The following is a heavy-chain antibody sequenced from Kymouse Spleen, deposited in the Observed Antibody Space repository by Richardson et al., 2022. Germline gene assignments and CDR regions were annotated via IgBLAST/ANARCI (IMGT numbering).Heavy chain of an antibody. CDR2: ISYDGSNK. CDR1: GFTFSSYG. CDR3: AKDPRITGTYFDY. V-gene: IGHV3-30*18. Sequence: QVQLVESGGGVVQPGRSLRLSCAASGFTFSSYGMHWVRQAPGKGLEWVAVISYDGSNKYYADSVKGRFTISRDNSKNTLYLQMNSLRAEDTAVYYCAKDPRITGTYFDYWGQGTLVTVSS. D-gene: IGHD1-7*01. J-gene: IGHJ4*02.